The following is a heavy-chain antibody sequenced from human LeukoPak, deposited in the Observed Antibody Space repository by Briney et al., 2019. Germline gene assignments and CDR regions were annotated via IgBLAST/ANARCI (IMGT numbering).Heavy chain of an antibody. CDR2: INRSGGTV. CDR3: ARDGGLNTNFDY. D-gene: IGHD5-12*01. J-gene: IGHJ4*02. V-gene: IGHV3-9*01. Sequence: GGSLRLSCAASGLTFDDSAMHWVREVPGKGLEWVSGINRSGGTVGYADSVKGRFTISRGNAKNSLYLQMSSLRAEDTAVYYCARDGGLNTNFDYWGQGTLVTVSS. CDR1: GLTFDDSA.